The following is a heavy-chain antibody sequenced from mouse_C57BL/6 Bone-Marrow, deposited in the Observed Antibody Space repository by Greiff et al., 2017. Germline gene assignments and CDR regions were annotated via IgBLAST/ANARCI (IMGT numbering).Heavy chain of an antibody. Sequence: QVQLQQPGAELVKPGASVKMSCKASGYTFTSSWITWVKQRPGQGLEWIGDIYPGSGSTNSNEKLKSKATLTVDTSSSPAYMQLSRLTSEDSAVYYCARAEIYYDPWFAYWGQGTLVTVSA. CDR3: ARAEIYYDPWFAY. CDR1: GYTFTSSW. D-gene: IGHD2-4*01. J-gene: IGHJ3*01. V-gene: IGHV1-55*01. CDR2: IYPGSGST.